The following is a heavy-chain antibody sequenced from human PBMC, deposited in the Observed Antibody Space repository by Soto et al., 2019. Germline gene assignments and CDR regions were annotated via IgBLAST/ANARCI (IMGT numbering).Heavy chain of an antibody. CDR2: TTIDGGST. D-gene: IGHD2-8*01. CDR3: ARVVPNHKHAFDM. V-gene: IGHV3-64*01. Sequence: EEQLVESGGGLVQPGGSLRLSCAASGFTFSGYAMHWFRQAPGKGLEYVSSTTIDGGSTFYANSVKGRFTISRDNSKNMLYLQLGSLRAEDMAVYFCARVVPNHKHAFDMWGQGTMVTVSS. J-gene: IGHJ3*02. CDR1: GFTFSGYA.